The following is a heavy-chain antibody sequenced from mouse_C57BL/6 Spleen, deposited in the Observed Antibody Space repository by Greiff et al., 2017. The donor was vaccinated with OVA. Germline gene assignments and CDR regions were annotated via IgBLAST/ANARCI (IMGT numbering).Heavy chain of an antibody. V-gene: IGHV3-6*01. CDR2: ISYDGSN. Sequence: DVQLQESGPGLVKPSQSLSLTCSVTGYSITSGYYWNWIRQFPGNKLEWMGYISYDGSNNYNPSLKNRISITRDTSKNQFFLKLNSVTTEDTATYYCARDSGTGYFDVWGTGTTVTVSS. J-gene: IGHJ1*03. D-gene: IGHD3-3*01. CDR3: ARDSGTGYFDV. CDR1: GYSITSGYY.